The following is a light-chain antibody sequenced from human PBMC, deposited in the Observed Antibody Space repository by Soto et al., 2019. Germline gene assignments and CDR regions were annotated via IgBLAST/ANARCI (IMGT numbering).Light chain of an antibody. J-gene: IGLJ2*01. CDR3: CSYAGSDTYVV. V-gene: IGLV2-11*01. Sequence: QSALTQPRSVSGTPGQSVTISCTGASSDVGGYNYVSWYQQHPGKAPKLMVFDVSERPSGVPDRFSGSKSGNTASLTISGLQAEDEADYYCCSYAGSDTYVVFAGGTQLTVL. CDR2: DVS. CDR1: SSDVGGYNY.